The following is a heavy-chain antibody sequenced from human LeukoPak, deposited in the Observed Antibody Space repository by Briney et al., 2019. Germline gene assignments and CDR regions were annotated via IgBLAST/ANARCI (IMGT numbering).Heavy chain of an antibody. J-gene: IGHJ4*02. CDR1: GYTFTSYG. D-gene: IGHD3-9*01. CDR3: ARALGYYDILTGWYYFDY. Sequence: ASVKVSCKASGYTFTSYGIGWVRQAPGQGLEWMGWISAYNGNTNYAQKLQGRVTMTTDTSTSTAYMELRSLRSDDMAVYYCARALGYYDILTGWYYFDYWGQGTLVTVSS. V-gene: IGHV1-18*03. CDR2: ISAYNGNT.